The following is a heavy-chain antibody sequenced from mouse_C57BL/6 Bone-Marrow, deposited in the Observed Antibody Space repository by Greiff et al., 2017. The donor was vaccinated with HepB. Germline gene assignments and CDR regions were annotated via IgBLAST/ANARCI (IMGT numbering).Heavy chain of an antibody. D-gene: IGHD1-1*01. CDR2: IWSGGST. Sequence: VKLEESGPGLVQPSQSLSITCTVSGFSLTSYGVHWVRQPPGKGLEWLGVIWSGGSTDYNAAFISRLSISKDNSKSQVFFKMNSLQADDTAIYYCAKNYGSSLPWYFDVWGTGTTVTVSS. J-gene: IGHJ1*03. V-gene: IGHV2-4*01. CDR1: GFSLTSYG. CDR3: AKNYGSSLPWYFDV.